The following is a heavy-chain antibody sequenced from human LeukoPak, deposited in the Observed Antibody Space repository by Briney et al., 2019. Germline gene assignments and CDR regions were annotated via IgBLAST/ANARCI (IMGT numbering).Heavy chain of an antibody. J-gene: IGHJ4*02. D-gene: IGHD6-19*01. V-gene: IGHV3-15*01. CDR3: TTDLSSGWYGDY. Sequence: PGGSLRLSCAASGFTFSNAWMSWVRQAPGKGLEWVGRIKSKTDGGTTDYAAPVKGRFTISRDDSKNTLYLQMNSLKTEDTAVYYCTTDLSSGWYGDYWGQGTLVTVSS. CDR2: IKSKTDGGTT. CDR1: GFTFSNAW.